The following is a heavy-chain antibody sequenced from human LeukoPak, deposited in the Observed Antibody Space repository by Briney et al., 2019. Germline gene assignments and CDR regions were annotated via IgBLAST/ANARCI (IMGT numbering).Heavy chain of an antibody. J-gene: IGHJ4*02. V-gene: IGHV4-39*01. Sequence: PSETLSLTCTVSGGSISSSSYYWGWIRQPPGKGLEWIGSIYYSGSTYYNPSLKSRVTISVDTSKNQFSLKLSSVTAADTAVYYCASLTPYYDSSGPTDYWGQGTLVTVSS. CDR3: ASLTPYYDSSGPTDY. CDR2: IYYSGST. CDR1: GGSISSSSYY. D-gene: IGHD3-22*01.